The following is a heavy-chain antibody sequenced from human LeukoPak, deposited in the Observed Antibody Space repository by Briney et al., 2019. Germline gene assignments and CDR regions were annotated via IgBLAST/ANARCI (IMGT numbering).Heavy chain of an antibody. CDR1: GFTLSSYW. J-gene: IGHJ4*02. Sequence: GGSLRLSCVASGFTLSSYWMSWVRQAPGKGLEWVANIKQDGSEKYYVDSVKGRFTISRDNAKNSLYLQMNSLRAEDMALYYCAKDTSRRTAMVTWVVSFDYWGQGTLVTVSS. CDR3: AKDTSRRTAMVTWVVSFDY. CDR2: IKQDGSEK. D-gene: IGHD5-18*01. V-gene: IGHV3-7*03.